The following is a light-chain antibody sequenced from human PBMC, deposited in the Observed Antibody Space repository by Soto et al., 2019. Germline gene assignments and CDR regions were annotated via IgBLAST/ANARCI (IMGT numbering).Light chain of an antibody. CDR2: ETI. V-gene: IGLV2-23*01. CDR3: CSYSTSDTFWV. CDR1: YGDVGMYNL. J-gene: IGLJ3*02. Sequence: QSALTQPASVSGSPGQSITISCTGSYGDVGMYNLVSWYQQHPGKAPKLLIYETITRPSGVSVRFSGSKSGITASLTVSGLQAEDEADYFCCSYSTSDTFWVFGGGTKLTVL.